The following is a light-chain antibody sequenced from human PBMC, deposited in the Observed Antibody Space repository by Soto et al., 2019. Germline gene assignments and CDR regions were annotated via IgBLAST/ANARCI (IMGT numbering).Light chain of an antibody. CDR2: EGS. Sequence: QSALTQPASVSGSPGQSITISCTGTSSDVGSYNLVSWYQRHPGKAPKLMIYEGSKRPSGVSSRLSGSKSGNTASLTISGLQAEDEADYYCCSYAGSSTFWVFGGGTKVTVL. J-gene: IGLJ3*02. CDR3: CSYAGSSTFWV. V-gene: IGLV2-23*03. CDR1: SSDVGSYNL.